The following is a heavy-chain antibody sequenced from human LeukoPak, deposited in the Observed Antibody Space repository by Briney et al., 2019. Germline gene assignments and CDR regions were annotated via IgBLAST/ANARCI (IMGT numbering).Heavy chain of an antibody. V-gene: IGHV5-51*01. CDR3: ARRQGCSSTSCPPDS. J-gene: IGHJ4*02. CDR2: IYLGDSDT. CDR1: GDSFTTYW. D-gene: IGHD2-2*01. Sequence: GESLKISCKGSGDSFTTYWIGWVRQMPGKGLEWMGIIYLGDSDTRYSPSFQGQVTMSADKSINTAYLQWSSLKASDTAMYYCARRQGCSSTSCPPDSWGQGTLVTVSS.